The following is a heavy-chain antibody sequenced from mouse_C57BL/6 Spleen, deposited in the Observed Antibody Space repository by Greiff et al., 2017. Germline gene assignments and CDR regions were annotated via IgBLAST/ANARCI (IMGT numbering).Heavy chain of an antibody. CDR1: GYTFTSYW. J-gene: IGHJ3*01. CDR2: IHPNSGST. CDR3: ARWGPTMVTTGGAWFAY. V-gene: IGHV1-64*01. D-gene: IGHD2-9*01. Sequence: VKLQQPGAELVKPGASVKLSCKASGYTFTSYWMHWVKQRPGQGLEWIGMIHPNSGSTNYNEKFKSKATLTVDKSSSTAYMQLSSLTSEDSAVYYCARWGPTMVTTGGAWFAYWGQGTLVTVSA.